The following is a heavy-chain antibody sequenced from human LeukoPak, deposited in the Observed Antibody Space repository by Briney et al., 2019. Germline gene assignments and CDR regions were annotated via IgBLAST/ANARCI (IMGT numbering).Heavy chain of an antibody. CDR3: ARDKKTAGIDY. V-gene: IGHV3-74*01. CDR2: INSDGSIT. J-gene: IGHJ4*02. CDR1: GFTFTTYW. D-gene: IGHD5-18*01. Sequence: GGSLRLSCAASGFTFTTYWMHWVRQAPGKGLVWVSHINSDGSITSYADSVKGRFTISRDNAKNTLYLQMNSLRAEDTAVYYCARDKKTAGIDYWGQGTLVTVSS.